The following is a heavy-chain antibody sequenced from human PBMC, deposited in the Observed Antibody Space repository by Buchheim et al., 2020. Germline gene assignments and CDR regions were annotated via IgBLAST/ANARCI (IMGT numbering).Heavy chain of an antibody. V-gene: IGHV3-48*03. Sequence: EVQLVESGGGLIQPGGSLRLSCAASGFTFKSYEFNWVRQAPGKGLEWISFISDSGNTMYYGDSVKGRATISRDNAKNVVFLQLNSLRVEDTAVYYCAKSWGQGPADSWGQGTL. CDR2: ISDSGNTM. CDR3: AKSWGQGPADS. CDR1: GFTFKSYE. D-gene: IGHD7-27*01. J-gene: IGHJ4*02.